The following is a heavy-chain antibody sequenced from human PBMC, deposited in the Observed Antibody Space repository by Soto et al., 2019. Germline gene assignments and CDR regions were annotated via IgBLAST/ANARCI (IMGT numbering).Heavy chain of an antibody. CDR2: ISSSGSTR. V-gene: IGHV3-48*02. J-gene: IGHJ4*01. D-gene: IGHD6-19*01. Sequence: GGALRLSCAASGFTFSTSGMSWVRQAPGKGLEWVSYISSSGSTRYYVDSVKGRFTISRDNAKNSLYLQMNSLRDEDTAVYYCARDRYSIGLNYYWGHGTLVTVSS. CDR1: GFTFSTSG. CDR3: ARDRYSIGLNYY.